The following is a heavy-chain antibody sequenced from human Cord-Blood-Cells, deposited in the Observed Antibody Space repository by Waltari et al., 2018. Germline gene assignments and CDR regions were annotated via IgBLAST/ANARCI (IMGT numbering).Heavy chain of an antibody. J-gene: IGHJ3*02. CDR1: GGSISSSSYY. CDR2: IYYSGST. Sequence: QLQLQESGPGLVKPSETLSLTCTVSGGSISSSSYYWGWIRQPPGKGLEWIGSIYYSGSTCYSPSLKSRVTISVDTSKNQFSLKLSSVTAADTAVYYFARVTYYFWSGYYDAFDIWGQGTMVTVSS. V-gene: IGHV4-39*01. CDR3: ARVTYYFWSGYYDAFDI. D-gene: IGHD3-3*01.